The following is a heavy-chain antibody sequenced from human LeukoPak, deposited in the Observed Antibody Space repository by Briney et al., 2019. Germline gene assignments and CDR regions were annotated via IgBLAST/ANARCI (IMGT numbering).Heavy chain of an antibody. Sequence: SETLSLTCTVSGGSISSSSYYWGWIRQPPGKGLEWIGSIYYSGSTYYNPSLKSRVTISVDTSKNQFSLKLSPVTAADTAVYYCARRDYYYYYIDVWGKGTTVTVSS. CDR1: GGSISSSSYY. J-gene: IGHJ6*03. V-gene: IGHV4-39*07. CDR3: ARRDYYYYYIDV. CDR2: IYYSGST.